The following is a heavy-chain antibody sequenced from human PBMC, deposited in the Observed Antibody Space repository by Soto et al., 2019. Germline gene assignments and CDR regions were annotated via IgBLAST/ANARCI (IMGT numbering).Heavy chain of an antibody. CDR3: ASGIQLWLRRINNGYSG. CDR2: IIPMFDTA. D-gene: IGHD5-18*01. J-gene: IGHJ4*02. Sequence: QVQLVQSGAEVKKPESSVKVSCKAPGGTFGTYAISWVRQAPGQGLEWMGGIIPMFDTANYAQRFQDRVTITADESTNTVYMELSSLRSEDTAVYFCASGIQLWLRRINNGYSGWGQGTLVTVSS. CDR1: GGTFGTYA. V-gene: IGHV1-69*12.